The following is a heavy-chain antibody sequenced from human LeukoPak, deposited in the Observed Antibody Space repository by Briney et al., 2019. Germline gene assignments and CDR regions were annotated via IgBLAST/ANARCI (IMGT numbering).Heavy chain of an antibody. J-gene: IGHJ6*02. CDR1: GFTFSSYW. CDR3: ARDTSSLYYGMDV. CDR2: IKQDGSEK. D-gene: IGHD2-2*01. Sequence: PGGSLRLSCAASGFTFSSYWMSWVRQAPGKGLEWVANIKQDGSEKYYVDSVKGRFTISRDNAKNSLYLQMNSLRAEDTAVYYCARDTSSLYYGMDVWGQGTTVTVS. V-gene: IGHV3-7*01.